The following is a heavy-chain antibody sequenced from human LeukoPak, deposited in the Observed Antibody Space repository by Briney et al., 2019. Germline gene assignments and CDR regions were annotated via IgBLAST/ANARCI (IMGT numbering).Heavy chain of an antibody. Sequence: ASVKVSCKASGYTFTGYYMHWVRQAPGQGLEWMGWINPNSGGTNYAQKFQGRVTMTRDTSISTAYMELSRPRSDDTAVYYCARDLPIYCSSTSCYTAESYWGQGTLVTVSS. V-gene: IGHV1-2*02. CDR1: GYTFTGYY. J-gene: IGHJ4*02. D-gene: IGHD2-2*02. CDR2: INPNSGGT. CDR3: ARDLPIYCSSTSCYTAESY.